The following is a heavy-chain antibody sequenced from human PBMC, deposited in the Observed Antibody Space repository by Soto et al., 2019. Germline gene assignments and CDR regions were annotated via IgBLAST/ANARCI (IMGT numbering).Heavy chain of an antibody. CDR3: AKDGGGYYIPPLYYFDY. J-gene: IGHJ4*02. CDR2: ISGSGGST. D-gene: IGHD3-3*01. CDR1: GFTFSSYA. V-gene: IGHV3-23*01. Sequence: PGGSLRLSCAASGFTFSSYAMSWVRQAPGKGLEWVSAISGSGGSTYYADSVKGRFTISRDNSKNTLYLQMNSLRAEDTAVYYCAKDGGGYYIPPLYYFDYWGQGTLVTVSS.